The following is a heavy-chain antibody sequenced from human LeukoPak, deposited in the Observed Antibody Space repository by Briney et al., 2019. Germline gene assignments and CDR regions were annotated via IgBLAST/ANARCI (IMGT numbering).Heavy chain of an antibody. V-gene: IGHV4-59*01. Sequence: SETLSLTCTVSGGSLSSYYRSWIRQPPGKGLEWIGYIYYSGSTNYNPSLQRRVTISVDTSKNQFSLELSSVTAADTAVYYCARASPRYYYDSSGYPRYYYYMDVWGKGTTVTVSS. J-gene: IGHJ6*03. CDR1: GGSLSSYY. D-gene: IGHD3-22*01. CDR3: ARASPRYYYDSSGYPRYYYYMDV. CDR2: IYYSGST.